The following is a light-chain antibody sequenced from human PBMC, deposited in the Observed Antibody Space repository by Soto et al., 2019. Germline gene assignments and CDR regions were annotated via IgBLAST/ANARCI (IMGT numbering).Light chain of an antibody. Sequence: EVVLTQSPGTLSLSPGERASLSFMSSQSVSSNYLAWFQQKPGQAPRLLISTASSRATGIPDRFSGSGSGTDFTLTISRLEPEDFAVYYCQQYGSSPITFGQGTRLQI. CDR2: TAS. CDR3: QQYGSSPIT. CDR1: QSVSSNY. J-gene: IGKJ5*01. V-gene: IGKV3-20*01.